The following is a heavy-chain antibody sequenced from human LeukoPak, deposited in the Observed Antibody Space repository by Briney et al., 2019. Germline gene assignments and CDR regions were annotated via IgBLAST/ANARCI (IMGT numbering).Heavy chain of an antibody. D-gene: IGHD4-17*01. CDR1: GGSFSGYY. V-gene: IGHV4-34*01. J-gene: IGHJ4*02. CDR2: INHSGSA. CDR3: ARGQGTVTTH. Sequence: SEALSLTCTVSGGSFSGYYCTWIRQPPGKGLEWIGEINHSGSANYNPSLKSRVTISLDTSKNQFSLKLSSVTAADTAVYYCARGQGTVTTHWGQGTLVTVSS.